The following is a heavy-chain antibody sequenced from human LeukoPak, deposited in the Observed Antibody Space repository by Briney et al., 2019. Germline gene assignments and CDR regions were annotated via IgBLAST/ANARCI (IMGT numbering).Heavy chain of an antibody. J-gene: IGHJ4*02. V-gene: IGHV1-46*01. CDR1: GYTFTSYY. CDR2: INPNGGGT. CDR3: ARDRDYGDYGAYYFDY. D-gene: IGHD4-17*01. Sequence: ASVKVSCKASGYTFTSYYMQWVRQAPGQGLEWMGIINPNGGGTTYTQKFHGRVTMTRDMSTSTVYMELSSLISEDTSVYYCARDRDYGDYGAYYFDYWGQGTLVTVSS.